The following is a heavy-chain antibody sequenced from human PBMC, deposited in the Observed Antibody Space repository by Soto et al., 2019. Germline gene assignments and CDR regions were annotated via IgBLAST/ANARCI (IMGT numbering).Heavy chain of an antibody. D-gene: IGHD5-12*01. J-gene: IGHJ4*02. CDR2: LESTESGGAT. V-gene: IGHV3-15*04. Sequence: EAHLVESGGGLVKAGGSLRLSCAASGIILSDTWMNWVRQAPGKGLEWVGRLESTESGGATDFASTVKGRFTVSRDDSKNTLSLHMTSLHPEDTALYYCVAESHVTPYDFENWGQGALVTVSS. CDR3: VAESHVTPYDFEN. CDR1: GIILSDTW.